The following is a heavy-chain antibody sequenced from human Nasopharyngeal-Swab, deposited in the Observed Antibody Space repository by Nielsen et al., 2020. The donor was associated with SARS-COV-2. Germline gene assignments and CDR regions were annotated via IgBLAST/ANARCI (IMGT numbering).Heavy chain of an antibody. CDR1: GFTFSSYE. Sequence: GESLKISCAASGFTFSSYEMNWVRQAPGKGLEWVSYISSSGSTIYYADSVKGRFTISRDNAKNSLYLQMNSLRAEDTAVYYCARDPAEGFLEWLGGGWGQGTLVTVSS. CDR3: ARDPAEGFLEWLGGG. V-gene: IGHV3-48*03. D-gene: IGHD3-3*01. J-gene: IGHJ4*02. CDR2: ISSSGSTI.